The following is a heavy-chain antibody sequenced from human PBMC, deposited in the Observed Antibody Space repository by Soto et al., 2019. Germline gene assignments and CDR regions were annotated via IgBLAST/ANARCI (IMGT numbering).Heavy chain of an antibody. CDR3: ARVGGYYDILTGPFDY. CDR1: GFTFTSYA. V-gene: IGHV3-30-3*01. CDR2: ISYDGSNK. Sequence: GASLRLSCAASGFTFTSYAMHWVRQAPGKGLEWVTIISYDGSNKYYTDSVKGRFTISRDNSKNTLYLQMNSLRDEDTAVYYCARVGGYYDILTGPFDYWGQGTLVTVSS. D-gene: IGHD3-9*01. J-gene: IGHJ4*02.